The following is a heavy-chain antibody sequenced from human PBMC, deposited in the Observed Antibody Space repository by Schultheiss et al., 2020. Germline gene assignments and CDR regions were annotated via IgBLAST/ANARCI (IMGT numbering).Heavy chain of an antibody. V-gene: IGHV4-30-4*01. CDR3: ARDGDSSGWYGSSLYYYYGMDV. J-gene: IGHJ6*02. Sequence: SETLSLTCTVSGGSISSGDYYWSWIRQPPGKGLEWIGYIYYSGSTYYNPSLKSRVTISVDTSKNQFSLQLNSVTPEDTAVYYCARDGDSSGWYGSSLYYYYGMDVWGQGTTVTVSS. D-gene: IGHD6-19*01. CDR1: GGSISSGDYY. CDR2: IYYSGST.